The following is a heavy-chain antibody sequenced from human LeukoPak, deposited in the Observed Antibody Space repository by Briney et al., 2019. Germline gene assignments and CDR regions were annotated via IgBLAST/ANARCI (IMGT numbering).Heavy chain of an antibody. J-gene: IGHJ4*02. CDR1: GFTFSSYV. V-gene: IGHV3-23*01. CDR2: ISGMGGRT. D-gene: IGHD4/OR15-4a*01. Sequence: GGSLRLSCAASGFTFSSYVMRWARQAPGKGLEWVSAISGMGGRTYYVDSGKGRFNISRENSKNTLYLQIHSLRAEDKAVYYCARADSHNDYHYADYWGKGPLVTVST. CDR3: ARADSHNDYHYADY.